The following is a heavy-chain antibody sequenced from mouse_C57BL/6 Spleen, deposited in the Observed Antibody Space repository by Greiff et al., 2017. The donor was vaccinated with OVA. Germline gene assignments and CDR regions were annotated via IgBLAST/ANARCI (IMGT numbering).Heavy chain of an antibody. D-gene: IGHD2-2*01. CDR1: GYTFTSYG. V-gene: IGHV1-58*01. Sequence: VQLKESGAELVRPGSSVKMSCKTSGYTFTSYGINWVKQRPGQGLEWIGYIYIGNGYTEYNEKFKGKATLTSDTSSSTAYMQLSSLTSEDSAIYFCARGMVTTEYYFDYWGQGTTLTVSS. J-gene: IGHJ2*01. CDR3: ARGMVTTEYYFDY. CDR2: IYIGNGYT.